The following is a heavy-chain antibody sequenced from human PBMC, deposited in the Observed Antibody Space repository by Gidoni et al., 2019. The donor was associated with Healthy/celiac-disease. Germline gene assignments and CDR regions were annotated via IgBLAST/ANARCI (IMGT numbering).Heavy chain of an antibody. CDR1: GFTFSSYS. V-gene: IGHV3-21*01. CDR2: ISSSSSYI. Sequence: EVQLVESGGGLVKPGGSLRLSCAASGFTFSSYSMNWVRQAPGKGLEWVSSISSSSSYIYYADSVKGRFTISRDNAKNSLYLQMNSLRAEDTAVYYCARAVEGAAIDPFDYWGQGTLVTVSS. CDR3: ARAVEGAAIDPFDY. J-gene: IGHJ4*02. D-gene: IGHD2-2*02.